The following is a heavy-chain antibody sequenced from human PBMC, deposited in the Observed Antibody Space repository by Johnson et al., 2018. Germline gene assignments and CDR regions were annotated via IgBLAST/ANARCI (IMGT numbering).Heavy chain of an antibody. Sequence: QVQLLESGGGVVQPGRSLRLSCAASGFMFSIYGMHWVRQAPGKGLEWVAVIYFDGSDKYYADSVKGRFTISRDNSKNTLNLQMNSLRVEDTAVYYCARDQYSGYEDFIDYWGQGTLVTVSS. J-gene: IGHJ4*02. CDR1: GFMFSIYG. CDR2: IYFDGSDK. CDR3: ARDQYSGYEDFIDY. D-gene: IGHD5-12*01. V-gene: IGHV3-33*01.